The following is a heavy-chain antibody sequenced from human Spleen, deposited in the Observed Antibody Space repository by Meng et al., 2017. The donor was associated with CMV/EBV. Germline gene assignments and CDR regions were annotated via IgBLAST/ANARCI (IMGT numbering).Heavy chain of an antibody. CDR3: AKGQKYQLLNEGAFDF. J-gene: IGHJ4*02. CDR1: FTFSTYA. CDR2: IRFDGSNR. D-gene: IGHD2-2*01. V-gene: IGHV3-30*02. Sequence: FTFSTYAMHWFRQAPGKGLEWVAFIRFDGSNRYYADSLKGRFTISRDNFKSTLFLEMISLSAEDTAVYYCAKGQKYQLLNEGAFDFWGQGTLVTVSS.